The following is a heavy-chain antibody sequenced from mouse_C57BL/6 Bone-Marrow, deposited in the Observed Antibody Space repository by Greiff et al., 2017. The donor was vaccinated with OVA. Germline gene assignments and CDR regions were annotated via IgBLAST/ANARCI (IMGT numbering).Heavy chain of an antibody. CDR2: ISGGGGNT. V-gene: IGHV5-9*01. J-gene: IGHJ4*01. CDR3: ARRDYGSSGMVTGAMDY. D-gene: IGHD1-1*01. Sequence: EVQLVESGGGLVKPGGSLKLSCAASGFTFSSYTMSWVRQTPEKRLEWVATISGGGGNTYYPDSVKGRFTISRDNAKNTLYLQMSSLRSEDTALYYCARRDYGSSGMVTGAMDYWGQGTSVTVSS. CDR1: GFTFSSYT.